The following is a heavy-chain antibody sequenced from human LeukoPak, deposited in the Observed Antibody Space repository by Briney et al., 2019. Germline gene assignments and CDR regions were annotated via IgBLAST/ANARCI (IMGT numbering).Heavy chain of an antibody. V-gene: IGHV4-59*01. CDR1: GGSISSYY. Sequence: SSETLSLTCTVSGGSISSYYWSWIRQPPGKGPEWIGYIYYSGSTNYNPSLKSRVTISVDTSKNQFSLKLSSVTAADTVVYYCARQPVAPDYWGQGTLVTVSS. J-gene: IGHJ4*02. CDR3: ARQPVAPDY. D-gene: IGHD6-19*01. CDR2: IYYSGST.